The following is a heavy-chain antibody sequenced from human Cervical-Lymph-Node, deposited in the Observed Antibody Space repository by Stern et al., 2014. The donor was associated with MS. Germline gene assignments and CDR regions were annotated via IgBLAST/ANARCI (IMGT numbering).Heavy chain of an antibody. D-gene: IGHD6-13*01. Sequence: EVQLVESGGGLVQPGRSLRLSCSASQITFDDYGFHWVRQVPGKGLEWVVGIGWNSATKVYADSVKGRFTISRDNARDSLYLQMNNLTPDDTALYYCAKSYSSSWSGWIDSWGQGILVTVSS. V-gene: IGHV3-9*01. CDR2: IGWNSATK. CDR3: AKSYSSSWSGWIDS. J-gene: IGHJ5*01. CDR1: QITFDDYG.